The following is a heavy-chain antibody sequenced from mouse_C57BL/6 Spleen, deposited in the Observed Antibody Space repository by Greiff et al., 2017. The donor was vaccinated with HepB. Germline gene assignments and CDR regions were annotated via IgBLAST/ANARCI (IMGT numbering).Heavy chain of an antibody. V-gene: IGHV1-64*01. CDR2: IHPNSGST. CDR1: GYTFNSYW. D-gene: IGHD4-1*01. Sequence: VQLQESGAELVKPGASVKLSCKASGYTFNSYWMHWVKQRPGQGLEWIGMIHPNSGSTNYNEKFKSKATLTVDKSSSTAYMQLSILTSEDSAVYYCARGLTWTAVDYWGQVTSLTVSS. J-gene: IGHJ2*02. CDR3: ARGLTWTAVDY.